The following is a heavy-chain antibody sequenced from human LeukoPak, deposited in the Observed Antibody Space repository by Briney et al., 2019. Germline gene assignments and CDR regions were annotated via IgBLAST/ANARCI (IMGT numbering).Heavy chain of an antibody. D-gene: IGHD4-17*01. CDR3: ARSHGDFDFDY. Sequence: ASVKVSCKASGYTFTSYYMHWVRQAPGQGLEWMGIINPSGGSTSYAQKFQGRVTMTRDMSTSTVYMELSSLRSEDTAVYYCARSHGDFDFDYWGQGTLVTVSS. V-gene: IGHV1-46*01. CDR1: GYTFTSYY. J-gene: IGHJ4*02. CDR2: INPSGGST.